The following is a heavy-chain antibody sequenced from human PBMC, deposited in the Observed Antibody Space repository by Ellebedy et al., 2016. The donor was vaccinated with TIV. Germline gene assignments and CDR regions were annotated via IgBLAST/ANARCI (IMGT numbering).Heavy chain of an antibody. D-gene: IGHD4-17*01. CDR1: GGSISSGSYY. CDR2: IYTSGST. V-gene: IGHV4-61*02. Sequence: SETLSLXCTVSGGSISSGSYYWSWIRQPAGKGLEWIGRIYTSGSTNYNPSLKSRVTMSVDTSKNQFSLKLSSVTAADTAVYYCATRLRYYMDVWGKGTTVTVSS. J-gene: IGHJ6*03. CDR3: ATRLRYYMDV.